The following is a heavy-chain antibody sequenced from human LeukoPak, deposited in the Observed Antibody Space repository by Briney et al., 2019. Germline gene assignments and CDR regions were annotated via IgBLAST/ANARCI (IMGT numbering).Heavy chain of an antibody. D-gene: IGHD6-19*01. Sequence: SQTLSLTCAISGDSVSSNSAAWDWIRQSPSRGLEWLGSTYYRSKWYNDYAVSVKSRITINPDTSKNQFSLQLNSVTPEDTAVYYCAGKGVAGYYFDYWGQGTLVTVSS. CDR3: AGKGVAGYYFDY. CDR2: TYYRSKWYN. J-gene: IGHJ4*02. V-gene: IGHV6-1*01. CDR1: GDSVSSNSAA.